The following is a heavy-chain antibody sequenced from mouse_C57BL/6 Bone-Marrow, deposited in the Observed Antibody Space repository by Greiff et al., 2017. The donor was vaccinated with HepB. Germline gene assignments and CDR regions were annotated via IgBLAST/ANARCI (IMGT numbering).Heavy chain of an antibody. V-gene: IGHV1-15*01. CDR1: GYTFTDYE. D-gene: IGHD1-1*01. Sequence: VKLMESGAELVRPGASVTLSCKASGYTFTDYEMHWVKQTPVHGLEWIGAIDPETGGTAYNQKFKGKAILTADKSSSTAYMELRSLTSEDSAVYYCTRGTTVVEDAMDYWGQGTSVTVSS. J-gene: IGHJ4*01. CDR3: TRGTTVVEDAMDY. CDR2: IDPETGGT.